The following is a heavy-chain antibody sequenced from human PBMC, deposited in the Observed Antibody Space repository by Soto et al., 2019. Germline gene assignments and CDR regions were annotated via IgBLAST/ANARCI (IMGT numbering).Heavy chain of an antibody. V-gene: IGHV3-7*01. D-gene: IGHD6-19*01. CDR3: ARVYPGSCWPYHYYCMNV. CDR2: RKKDGSGN. Sequence: GGSLRRSCAASGFTCSNYLMSWDRQAPGKGMESVANRKKDGSGNYNFDSLNGRFTISRDIANNSLYKQLNSLRAEDKAVDYCARVYPGSCWPYHYYCMNVWGQGTTVTVS. CDR1: GFTCSNYL. J-gene: IGHJ6*02.